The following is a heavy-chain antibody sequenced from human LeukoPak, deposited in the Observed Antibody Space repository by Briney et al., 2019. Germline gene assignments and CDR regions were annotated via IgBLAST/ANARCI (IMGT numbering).Heavy chain of an antibody. CDR1: GYTFTSYG. V-gene: IGHV1-18*01. Sequence: ASVKVSCKASGYTFTSYGIIWVRQAPGQGLEWMGWISAYNGNTNYAQKLQGRVTMTTDTSTSTAYMELRSLRSDDTAVYYCARDLAYYDVYYYYGMDVWGQGTTVTVSS. CDR2: ISAYNGNT. J-gene: IGHJ6*02. CDR3: ARDLAYYDVYYYYGMDV. D-gene: IGHD3-22*01.